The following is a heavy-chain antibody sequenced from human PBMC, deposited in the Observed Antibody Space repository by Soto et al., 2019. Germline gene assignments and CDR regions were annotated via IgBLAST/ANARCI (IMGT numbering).Heavy chain of an antibody. D-gene: IGHD6-19*01. Sequence: ASVKVSCKASGYTFTSYDINWVRQATGQGLEWMGWMNPNSGNTGYAQKFQGRVTMTRNTSISTAYMELSSLRSEDTAVYYRARGRRYSSGWYGLKLWGKYYGMDVWGQGTTATVSS. CDR2: MNPNSGNT. CDR1: GYTFTSYD. CDR3: ARGRRYSSGWYGLKLWGKYYGMDV. J-gene: IGHJ6*02. V-gene: IGHV1-8*01.